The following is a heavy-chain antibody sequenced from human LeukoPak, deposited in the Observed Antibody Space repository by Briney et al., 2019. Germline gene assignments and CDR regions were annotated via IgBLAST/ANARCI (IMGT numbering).Heavy chain of an antibody. J-gene: IGHJ4*02. CDR3: AKGLAGADYFDT. CDR1: GFTFSSYA. Sequence: GGSLRRSCAASGFTFSSYAMSWVRQAPGKGLEWVSVISGSGGGTYYADSVRGRFTISRDNSKNTLYLQMNSLRAEDTAVYDCAKGLAGADYFDTWGQGTLVTVSS. V-gene: IGHV3-23*01. CDR2: ISGSGGGT. D-gene: IGHD1-26*01.